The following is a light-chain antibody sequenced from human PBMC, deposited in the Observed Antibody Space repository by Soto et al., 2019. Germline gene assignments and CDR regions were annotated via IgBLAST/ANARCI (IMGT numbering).Light chain of an antibody. V-gene: IGKV1-39*01. J-gene: IGKJ1*01. CDR3: QQSYSTPRT. CDR2: ASP. Sequence: DIQMTRSPSSLSASVGVSVTIACRAIQSSSSSLNWYKQKPGKAPKLLFYASPSQQSGVPSRFSGSGSGTAFTLTISSLQPEDFANYYCQQSYSTPRTFSQGTDVAIK. CDR1: QSSSSS.